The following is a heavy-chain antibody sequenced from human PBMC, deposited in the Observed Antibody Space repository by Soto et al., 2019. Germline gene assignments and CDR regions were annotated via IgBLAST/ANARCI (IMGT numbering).Heavy chain of an antibody. Sequence: GGSLRLSCAASGFTFDDYAMHWVRQAPGKGLEWVSGISWNSGSIGYADSMKGRFTVSRDNAKNSVYLDMNSLSAEDTAVYYCARESEDLTSNFDYWGQGTLVTVSS. CDR2: ISWNSGSI. J-gene: IGHJ4*02. CDR1: GFTFDDYA. CDR3: ARESEDLTSNFDY. V-gene: IGHV3-9*01.